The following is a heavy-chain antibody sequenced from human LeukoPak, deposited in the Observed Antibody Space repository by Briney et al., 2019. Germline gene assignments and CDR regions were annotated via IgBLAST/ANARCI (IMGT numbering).Heavy chain of an antibody. CDR2: IYYSGTI. V-gene: IGHV4-59*02. CDR1: GGPVTGHY. D-gene: IGHD4-11*01. J-gene: IGHJ5*02. CDR3: ARGEDYKSSRFDP. Sequence: SETLSLTCTVSGGPVTGHYWNWIRQPPGKGLEWIGYIYYSGTIKYNPSLKGRVTISVDTSKNQFSLKLSSVTAADTAVYYCARGEDYKSSRFDPWGQGTLVTVSS.